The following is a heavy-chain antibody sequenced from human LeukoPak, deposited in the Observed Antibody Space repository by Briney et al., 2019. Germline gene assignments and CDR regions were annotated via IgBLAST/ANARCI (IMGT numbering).Heavy chain of an antibody. CDR2: INHSGST. D-gene: IGHD1-7*01. J-gene: IGHJ4*02. V-gene: IGHV4-34*01. Sequence: GLEWIGEINHSGSTNYNPSLKSRVTISADTSKNQFSLKLTSVTAADTAVYYCVRDRELNYWGQGTLVTVSS. CDR3: VRDRELNY.